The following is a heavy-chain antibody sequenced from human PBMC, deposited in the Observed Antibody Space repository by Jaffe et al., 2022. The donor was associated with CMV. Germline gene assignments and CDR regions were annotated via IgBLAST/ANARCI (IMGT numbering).Heavy chain of an antibody. CDR2: INPSGGST. D-gene: IGHD5-12*01. Sequence: QVQLVQSGAEVKKPGASVKVSCKASGYTFTSYYMHWVRQAPGQGLEWMGIINPSGGSTSYAQKFQGRVTMTRDTSTSTVYMELSSLRSEDTAVYYCARDEGWLQELDAFDIWGQGTMVTVSS. J-gene: IGHJ3*02. CDR1: GYTFTSYY. V-gene: IGHV1-46*01. CDR3: ARDEGWLQELDAFDI.